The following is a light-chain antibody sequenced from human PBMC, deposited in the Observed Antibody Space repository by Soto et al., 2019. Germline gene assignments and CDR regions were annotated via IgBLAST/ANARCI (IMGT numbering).Light chain of an antibody. V-gene: IGLV1-51*01. J-gene: IGLJ1*01. CDR1: SSNIGNNY. CDR3: GTWDTSLSAYV. CDR2: DND. Sequence: QSVLTQPPSVSAAPGQKVTVSFSGSSSNIGNNYVSWYQHLPGTAPKLLISDNDRRPSGIPDRFSGSKSGTSATLGITGLQTGDEADYYCGTWDTSLSAYVFGNGTKVTVL.